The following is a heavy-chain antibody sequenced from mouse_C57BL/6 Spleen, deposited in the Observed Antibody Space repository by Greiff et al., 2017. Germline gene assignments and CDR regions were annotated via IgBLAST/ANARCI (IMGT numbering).Heavy chain of an antibody. Sequence: EVKLLQSGGGLVQPGGSLKLSCAASGIDFSRYWMSWVRRAPGKGLEWIGEINPDSSTINYAPSLKDKFIISRDNAKNTLYLQMSKVRSEDTALYYCARQWLLSYWYFDVWGTGTTVTVSS. CDR3: ARQWLLSYWYFDV. J-gene: IGHJ1*03. D-gene: IGHD2-3*01. V-gene: IGHV4-1*01. CDR1: GIDFSRYW. CDR2: INPDSSTI.